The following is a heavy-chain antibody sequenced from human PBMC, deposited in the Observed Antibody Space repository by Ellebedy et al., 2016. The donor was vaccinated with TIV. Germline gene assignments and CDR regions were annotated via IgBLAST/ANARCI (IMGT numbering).Heavy chain of an antibody. V-gene: IGHV3-11*04. CDR2: ISSSGSTI. CDR1: GFTFSSYA. D-gene: IGHD3-16*01. J-gene: IGHJ4*02. CDR3: ARVNRDGGLLGYFDY. Sequence: GESLKISCAASGFTFSSYAMSWIRQAPGKGLEWVSYISSSGSTIYYADSVKGRFTISRDNAKNSLYLQMNSLRAEDTAVYYCARVNRDGGLLGYFDYWGQGTLVTVSS.